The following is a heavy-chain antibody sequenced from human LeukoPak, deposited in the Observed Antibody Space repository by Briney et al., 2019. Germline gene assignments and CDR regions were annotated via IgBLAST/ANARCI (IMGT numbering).Heavy chain of an antibody. V-gene: IGHV1-69*13. CDR3: ARDQGYRYGYGDFDY. D-gene: IGHD5-18*01. Sequence: SVKVSFTASGGTFRSYTISWVRQAPGQGLEWMGGIIPIFGTANYAQKFQGRVTITADESTSTAYMELSSLRSEDTAVYYCARDQGYRYGYGDFDYWGQGTLVTVSS. J-gene: IGHJ4*02. CDR1: GGTFRSYT. CDR2: IIPIFGTA.